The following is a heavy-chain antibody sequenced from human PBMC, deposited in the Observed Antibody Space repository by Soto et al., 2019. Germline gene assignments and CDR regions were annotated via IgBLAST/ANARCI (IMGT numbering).Heavy chain of an antibody. J-gene: IGHJ3*02. CDR2: ISYDGSNK. V-gene: IGHV3-30*18. Sequence: GGSLRLSCAASGFTFSSYGMHWVRQAPGKGLEWVAVISYDGSNKYYADSVKGRFTISRDNSKNPLYLQMNSLRAEDTAVYYCAKDGDYYDSSGYSSDAFDIWRQGTMVTVSS. CDR1: GFTFSSYG. D-gene: IGHD3-22*01. CDR3: AKDGDYYDSSGYSSDAFDI.